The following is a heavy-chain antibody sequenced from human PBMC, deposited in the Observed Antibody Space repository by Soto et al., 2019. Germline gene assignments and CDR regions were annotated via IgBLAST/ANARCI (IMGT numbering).Heavy chain of an antibody. J-gene: IGHJ4*02. V-gene: IGHV1-69*08. CDR1: GGTFTSYS. CDR2: IIPILGTA. D-gene: IGHD3-10*01. Sequence: QVQLVQSGAEVKKPGSSVKVSCKASGGTFTSYSFSWVRQAPGQGLEWMGRIIPILGTANYAQKFQGRVIITTDKSTTTAYMELSSLRSEDTAMYYCYLRMIRGVNLDNWGQGTLVTVSS. CDR3: YLRMIRGVNLDN.